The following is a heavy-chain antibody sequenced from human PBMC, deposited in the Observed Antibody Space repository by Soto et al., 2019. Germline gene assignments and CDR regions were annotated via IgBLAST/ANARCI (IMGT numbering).Heavy chain of an antibody. V-gene: IGHV4-59*01. J-gene: IGHJ5*02. CDR3: ARGYSSSWYINWFDP. D-gene: IGHD6-13*01. Sequence: SETLSLTCTVSGGSLSSYYSSWIRQPPGKGLEWIGYIYYSGSTNYNPSLKSRVTISVDTSKNQFSLKLSSVTAADTALYYCARGYSSSWYINWFDPRGQRTLVTVSS. CDR1: GGSLSSYY. CDR2: IYYSGST.